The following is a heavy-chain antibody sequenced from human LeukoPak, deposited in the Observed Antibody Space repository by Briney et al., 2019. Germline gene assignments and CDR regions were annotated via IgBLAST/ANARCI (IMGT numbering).Heavy chain of an antibody. CDR2: ISSSGGTI. CDR3: ARGNFFDSSGTFDY. CDR1: GFTFSEHY. V-gene: IGHV3-11*04. Sequence: GGSLRLSCAASGFTFSEHYMSWIRQAPGKGLEWISYISSSGGTIYYVDSVKGRFTISRDNAEYSLYLQMNSLRDEDTAIYYCARGNFFDSSGTFDYWGQGTLVTVSS. D-gene: IGHD3-22*01. J-gene: IGHJ4*02.